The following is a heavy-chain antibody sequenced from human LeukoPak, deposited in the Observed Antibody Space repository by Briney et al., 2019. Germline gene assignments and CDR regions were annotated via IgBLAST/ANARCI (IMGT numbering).Heavy chain of an antibody. J-gene: IGHJ3*01. CDR2: INTSGST. D-gene: IGHD4-17*01. V-gene: IGHV4-4*07. Sequence: SETLSLTCTVSGVSINIYYWSWIRQSAGKGLEWIGRINTSGSTNYNPSLKSRVTMSVDTSTNQFSLTLSSVTAADTAVYYCARVGYHYGDYLGAFDFWGRGTLVSVSS. CDR3: ARVGYHYGDYLGAFDF. CDR1: GVSINIYY.